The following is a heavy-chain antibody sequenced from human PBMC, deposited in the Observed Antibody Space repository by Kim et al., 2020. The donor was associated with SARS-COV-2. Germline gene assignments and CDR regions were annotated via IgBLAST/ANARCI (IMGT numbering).Heavy chain of an antibody. CDR2: IYYSGST. J-gene: IGHJ6*02. CDR1: GGSISSYY. CDR3: ARVEGDYYYYGMDV. D-gene: IGHD3-16*01. V-gene: IGHV4-59*01. Sequence: SETLSLTCTVSGGSISSYYWSWIRQPPGKGLEWIGYIYYSGSTNYNPSLKSRVTISVDTSKNQFSLKLSSVTAADTAVYYCARVEGDYYYYGMDVWGQGTTVTVSS.